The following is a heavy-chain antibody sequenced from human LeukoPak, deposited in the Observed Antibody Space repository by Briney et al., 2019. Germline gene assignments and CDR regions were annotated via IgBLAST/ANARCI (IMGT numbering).Heavy chain of an antibody. Sequence: GASVKVSCKASGYTFTSYYMHWVRQAPGQGLEWMGIINPSGGSTSYAQKFQGRVTMTRDMSTSTVYMELSSLSSEDTAVYYCARARNDYGDYVGFGFDPWGQGTLVTVSS. CDR1: GYTFTSYY. CDR3: ARARNDYGDYVGFGFDP. J-gene: IGHJ5*02. CDR2: INPSGGST. V-gene: IGHV1-46*01. D-gene: IGHD4-17*01.